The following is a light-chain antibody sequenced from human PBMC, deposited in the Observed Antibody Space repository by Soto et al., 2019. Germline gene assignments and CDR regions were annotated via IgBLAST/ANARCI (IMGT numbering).Light chain of an antibody. V-gene: IGKV2-28*01. Sequence: DIVMTQSPLSLPFPPGEPASISCRSSQSLRHSNGYNYLDWYLQKPGQSPQLLIYLGSNRVSGVPDRFSGSGSGTDFTLKISRVEADDVVVYYCMQALHTPWRFGEGTKVEIK. CDR3: MQALHTPWR. J-gene: IGKJ1*01. CDR1: QSLRHSNGYNY. CDR2: LGS.